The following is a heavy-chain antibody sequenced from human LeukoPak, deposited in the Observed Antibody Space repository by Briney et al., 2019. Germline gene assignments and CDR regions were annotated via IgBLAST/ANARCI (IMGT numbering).Heavy chain of an antibody. J-gene: IGHJ4*02. CDR2: IGFDGRQT. CDR3: VKDRTVAGTDARYYFDY. Sequence: ARSLRLSCAASGFSFSKYAMHWVRQAPGKGLEWVAVIGFDGRQTFYADSVKGRFTISRDNSENTLYLQMNSLRAEDTALYYCVKDRTVAGTDARYYFDYWGQGTLVTVSS. D-gene: IGHD6-19*01. CDR1: GFSFSKYA. V-gene: IGHV3-33*06.